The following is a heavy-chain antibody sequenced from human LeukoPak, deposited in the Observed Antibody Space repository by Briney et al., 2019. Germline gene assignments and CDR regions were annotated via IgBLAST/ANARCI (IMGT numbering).Heavy chain of an antibody. Sequence: GGSLRLSCAASGFTFSTYWMHWVRQAPGKGLVWVSRINSDGSSISYADSVKARFTISRDNAKNTVYLQMNSLRVEDTAVYYCARGYDYWGQGTLVTVSS. CDR1: GFTFSTYW. V-gene: IGHV3-74*01. J-gene: IGHJ4*02. D-gene: IGHD5-18*01. CDR2: INSDGSSI. CDR3: ARGYDY.